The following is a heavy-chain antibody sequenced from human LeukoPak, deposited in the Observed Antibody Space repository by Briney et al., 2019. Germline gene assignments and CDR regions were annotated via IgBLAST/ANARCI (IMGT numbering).Heavy chain of an antibody. CDR2: ISRGAGTT. CDR1: GFTFSGYA. J-gene: IGHJ4*02. CDR3: ATGGYYIDY. V-gene: IGHV3-23*01. Sequence: PGGSLRLSCAASGFTFSGYAMDWVRQAPGKGLEWISSISRGAGTTYYAASVKGRFAISGDHSKNTVYLQMNSLKTEDTAVYFCATGGYYIDYWGQGTLVTVSS.